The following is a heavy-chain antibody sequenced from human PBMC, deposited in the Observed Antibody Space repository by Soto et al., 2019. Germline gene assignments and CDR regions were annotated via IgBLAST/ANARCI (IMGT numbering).Heavy chain of an antibody. CDR2: IRNNADGGTA. D-gene: IGHD3-16*01. V-gene: IGHV3-15*05. CDR1: GFPFIDAW. Sequence: GGSLRLSCAASGFPFIDAWMTWVRQAPGKGLQWIGRIRNNADGGTADLAAPVRGRFSISRDDSKDTLYLHMNSLEVHDTAVYFCSTALRRDSALGAYWGQGTLVTVSS. J-gene: IGHJ4*02. CDR3: STALRRDSALGAY.